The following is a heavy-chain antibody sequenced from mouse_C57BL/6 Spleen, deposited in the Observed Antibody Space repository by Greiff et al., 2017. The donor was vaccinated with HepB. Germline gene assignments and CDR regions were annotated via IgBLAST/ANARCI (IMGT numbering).Heavy chain of an antibody. CDR2: IRSKSSNYAT. V-gene: IGHV10-3*01. J-gene: IGHJ2*01. CDR1: GFTFNTYA. CDR3: VREGGLNWVFDY. D-gene: IGHD1-3*01. Sequence: DAGGGLVQPKGSLKLSCAASGFTFNTYAMPWVRQAPGKGLEWVARIRSKSSNYATYYADSVKDRFTISRDDSQSMLYLQMNNLKTEDTAMYYCVREGGLNWVFDYWGQGTTLTVSS.